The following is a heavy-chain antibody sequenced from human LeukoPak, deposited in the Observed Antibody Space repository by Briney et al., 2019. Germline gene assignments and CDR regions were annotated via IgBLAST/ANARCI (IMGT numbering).Heavy chain of an antibody. CDR1: GGTFSSYA. CDR3: ARGSGAAINHYYYYMDV. V-gene: IGHV1-69*05. J-gene: IGHJ6*03. Sequence: SVKVSCKASGGTFSSYAISWVRQAPGQGLEWMGRIIAIFGTANYAQKFQGRATITTDESTSTAYMELSSLRSEDTAVYYCARGSGAAINHYYYYMDVWGKGTTVTVSS. CDR2: IIAIFGTA. D-gene: IGHD2-2*01.